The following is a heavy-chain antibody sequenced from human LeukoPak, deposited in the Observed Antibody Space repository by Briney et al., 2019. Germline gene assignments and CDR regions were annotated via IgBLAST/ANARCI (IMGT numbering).Heavy chain of an antibody. CDR2: ISSGTGYI. Sequence: GGSLRLSCAASGFTFSSYSMNWVRQAPGKGLEWVSSISSGTGYIYYADSVKGRFTISRDNAKNSLYLQMNSLRAEDTAVYYCARLRNVGGNPHPFNVWGQGTTVTVSS. CDR3: ARLRNVGGNPHPFNV. D-gene: IGHD4-23*01. CDR1: GFTFSSYS. J-gene: IGHJ3*01. V-gene: IGHV3-21*01.